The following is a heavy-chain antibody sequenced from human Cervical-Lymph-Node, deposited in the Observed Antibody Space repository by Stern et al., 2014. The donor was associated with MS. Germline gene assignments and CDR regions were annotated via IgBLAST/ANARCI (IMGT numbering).Heavy chain of an antibody. J-gene: IGHJ4*02. CDR2: ISYDGNHK. CDR3: ARDYEDTSMLFDH. D-gene: IGHD2-8*01. Sequence: VQLVESGGAVVQPGRSLRLSCAASGFTFSSYGMHWVRLAPGQGLELVTVISYDGNHKSYAASVKGRFTISRDNSKNTLHLQMNSVTPDDTAIYYCARDYEDTSMLFDHWGQGTLVTVSS. CDR1: GFTFSSYG. V-gene: IGHV3-30*03.